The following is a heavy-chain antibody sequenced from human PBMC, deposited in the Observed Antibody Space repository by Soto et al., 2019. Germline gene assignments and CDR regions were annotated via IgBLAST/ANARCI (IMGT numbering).Heavy chain of an antibody. CDR3: ARSSSYYFIDDY. Sequence: ASVKVSCKASGYTFTSYAMHWVRQAPGQRLEWMGWINAGNGNTKYSQEFQGRVTITRDASASTAYMELNSLRSEDTAVYYCARSSSYYFIDDYWGQGTLVTVSS. D-gene: IGHD3-22*01. CDR2: INAGNGNT. V-gene: IGHV1-3*01. CDR1: GYTFTSYA. J-gene: IGHJ4*02.